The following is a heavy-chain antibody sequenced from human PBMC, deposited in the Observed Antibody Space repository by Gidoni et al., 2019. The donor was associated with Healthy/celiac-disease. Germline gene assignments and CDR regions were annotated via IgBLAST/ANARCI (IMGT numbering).Heavy chain of an antibody. CDR3: ARAAVVPAEGMAVFDY. CDR2: ILPILGIA. J-gene: IGHJ4*02. V-gene: IGHV1-69*04. D-gene: IGHD2-2*01. Sequence: QVQLVQSGAEVTKPGSSVKVSCKASGGTFRSYAISWVRQAPGQGLAWMGRILPILGIANDAQKFQGRVTITADKSTSTAYMELSSLGSEDTAVYYCARAAVVPAEGMAVFDYWGQGTLVTVSS. CDR1: GGTFRSYA.